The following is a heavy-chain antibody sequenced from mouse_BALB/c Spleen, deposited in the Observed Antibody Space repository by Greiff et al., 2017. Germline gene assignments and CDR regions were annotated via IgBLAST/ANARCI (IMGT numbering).Heavy chain of an antibody. J-gene: IGHJ3*01. CDR3: ARTAQAWFAY. Sequence: QVQLQQSGAELAKPGASVKMSCKASGYTFTSYWMHWVNQRPGQGLEWIGYINPSTGYTEYNQKFKDKATLTADKSSSTAYMQLSSLTSEDSAVYYCARTAQAWFAYWGQGTLVTVSA. CDR2: INPSTGYT. CDR1: GYTFTSYW. V-gene: IGHV1-7*01. D-gene: IGHD3-2*02.